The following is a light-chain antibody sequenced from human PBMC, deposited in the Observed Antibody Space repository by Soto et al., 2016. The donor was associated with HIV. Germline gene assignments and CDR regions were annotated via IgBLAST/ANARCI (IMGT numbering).Light chain of an antibody. CDR1: SLRSYY. J-gene: IGLJ2*01. CDR2: GKN. Sequence: SSELTQDPAVSVALGQTVGITCQGDSLRSYYGSWYQQKPGQAPVLVIYGKNSRPSGIPDRFSGSTSGNTASLTITGAQAEDEADYYCDSRDSSGNHLIFGGGTKLTVL. V-gene: IGLV3-19*01. CDR3: DSRDSSGNHLI.